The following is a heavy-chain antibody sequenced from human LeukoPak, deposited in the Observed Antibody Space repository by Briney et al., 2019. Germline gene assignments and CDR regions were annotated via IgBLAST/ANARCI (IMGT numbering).Heavy chain of an antibody. D-gene: IGHD3-9*01. J-gene: IGHJ4*02. Sequence: ASVKVSCKASGYTFTGYYMHWVRQAPGQGLEWMGWINPNSGGTNYAQKFQGRVTMTRATSISTAYMELSRLRSDDTAVYYCARGAPHYDILTGYYFDKGGSDYWGQGTLVTVSS. V-gene: IGHV1-2*02. CDR1: GYTFTGYY. CDR3: ARGAPHYDILTGYYFDKGGSDY. CDR2: INPNSGGT.